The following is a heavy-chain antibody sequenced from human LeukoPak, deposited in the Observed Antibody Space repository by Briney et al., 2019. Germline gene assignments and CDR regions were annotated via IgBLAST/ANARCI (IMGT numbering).Heavy chain of an antibody. J-gene: IGHJ4*02. CDR2: INHSGST. CDR1: GGSFSGYY. V-gene: IGHV4-34*01. CDR3: ARRGTLSRYYYDSSGYYYGRYFDY. D-gene: IGHD3-22*01. Sequence: SETLSLTCAVYGGSFSGYYWSWIRQPPGKGLEWIGEINHSGSTNYNPSLKSRVTISVDTSKNQFSLKLSSVTAADTAVYYCARRGTLSRYYYDSSGYYYGRYFDYWGQGTLVTVSS.